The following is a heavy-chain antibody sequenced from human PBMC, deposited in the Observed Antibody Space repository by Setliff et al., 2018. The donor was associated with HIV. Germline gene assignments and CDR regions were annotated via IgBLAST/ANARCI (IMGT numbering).Heavy chain of an antibody. J-gene: IGHJ6*03. CDR1: GYTFTGYY. CDR3: AREYYSDSSGDYLHYYYYMDV. V-gene: IGHV1-2*06. Sequence: ASVKVSCKASGYTFTGYYMHWVRQAPGQGLEWMGRINPNSGGTNYAQKFQDRVTITRDTSASTVYMELSSLRSEDTAVYYCAREYYSDSSGDYLHYYYYMDVWGEGTTVTVSS. D-gene: IGHD3-22*01. CDR2: INPNSGGT.